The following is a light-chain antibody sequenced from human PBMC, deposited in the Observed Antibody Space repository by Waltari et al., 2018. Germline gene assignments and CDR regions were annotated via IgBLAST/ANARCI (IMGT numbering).Light chain of an antibody. CDR3: CSYAGSYTYV. CDR1: SSDVGRYNY. CDR2: DVR. J-gene: IGLJ1*01. Sequence: QSALTQPRSVSGSPGQSVTISCTGTSSDVGRYNYVSWYQQLPGKAPKLMIYDVRKRPSGVPDRFSGSKSGNTASLTISGLQAEDVADYYCCSYAGSYTYVFGTGTKVTVL. V-gene: IGLV2-11*01.